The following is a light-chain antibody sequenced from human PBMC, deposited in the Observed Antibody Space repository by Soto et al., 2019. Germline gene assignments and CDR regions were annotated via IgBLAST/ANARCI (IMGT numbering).Light chain of an antibody. CDR3: QSYDSSLSGSYV. CDR1: SSNIGAGYD. V-gene: IGLV1-40*01. CDR2: GNI. J-gene: IGLJ1*01. Sequence: QSVLTQPPSVSGAPGQRVTISCTGSSSNIGAGYDVHWYQQRPGTAPKLLIFGNINRPSGVPDRFSGSESGTSASLAITGLQAEDEADYYCQSYDSSLSGSYVFGSGTKVTVL.